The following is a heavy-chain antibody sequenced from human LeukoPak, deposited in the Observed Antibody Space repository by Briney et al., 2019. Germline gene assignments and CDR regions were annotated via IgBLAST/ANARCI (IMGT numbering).Heavy chain of an antibody. CDR1: GFTFSRYS. V-gene: IGHV3-21*01. CDR3: ARDDSSDTRIRFYYYYMDV. J-gene: IGHJ6*03. CDR2: ISSSSSYI. Sequence: GGSLRLSCAASGFTFSRYSMNWVRQAPGKGLGWVSSISSSSSYIYYADSVKGRFTISRDNAKNSLYLQMNSLRAEDTAVYYCARDDSSDTRIRFYYYYMDVWGKGTTVTVSS. D-gene: IGHD5-18*01.